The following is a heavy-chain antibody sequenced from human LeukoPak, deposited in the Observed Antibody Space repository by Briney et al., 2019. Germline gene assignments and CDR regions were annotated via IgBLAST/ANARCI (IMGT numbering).Heavy chain of an antibody. CDR1: GFTFRNYG. CDR2: ISYDGSIK. CDR3: AKYLFPTLTGIDY. J-gene: IGHJ4*02. V-gene: IGHV3-30*18. D-gene: IGHD3-9*01. Sequence: GGSLRLPRAASGFTFRNYGIHGVRPAPARGLEGVGLISYDGSIKHYADSVKGRFTISRDNSKNTVYLQMNSLRAEDTAVYYCAKYLFPTLTGIDYWGQGTLVTVSS.